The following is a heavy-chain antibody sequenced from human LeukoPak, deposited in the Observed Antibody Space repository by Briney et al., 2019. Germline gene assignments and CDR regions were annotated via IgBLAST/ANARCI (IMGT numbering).Heavy chain of an antibody. CDR1: GFTFSDYY. CDR3: ARGYGDYSY. D-gene: IGHD4-17*01. CDR2: IYSGGST. J-gene: IGHJ4*02. Sequence: GGSLRLSCATSGFTFSDYYKNWIRQAPGKGLEWVSVIYSGGSTYYADSVKGRFTISRDNSKNTLYLQMNSLRAEDTAVYYCARGYGDYSYWGQGTLVTVSS. V-gene: IGHV3-53*01.